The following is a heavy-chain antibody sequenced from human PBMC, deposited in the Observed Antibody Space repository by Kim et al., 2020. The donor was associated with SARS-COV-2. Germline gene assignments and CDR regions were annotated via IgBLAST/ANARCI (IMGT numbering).Heavy chain of an antibody. CDR1: GGSISSSSYY. V-gene: IGHV4-39*01. Sequence: SETLSLTCTVSGGSISSSSYYWVWIRQPPGKGLEWIGNIYYGGSTYYNPSHKNRVTMSVDTTKNQFSLKLSSLPAADTAVNYCTAERITMVRRAPYYGMDIWGHMNTVTV. CDR3: TAERITMVRRAPYYGMDI. J-gene: IGHJ6*02. CDR2: IYYGGST. D-gene: IGHD3-10*01.